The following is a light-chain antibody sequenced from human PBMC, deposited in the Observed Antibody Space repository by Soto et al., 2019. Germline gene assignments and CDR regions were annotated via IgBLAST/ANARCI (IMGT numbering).Light chain of an antibody. J-gene: IGKJ1*01. CDR3: QQYGTTPWT. Sequence: EIVLTQSPGTLSLSPGERATLSGRDSQSVGSNYLAWFQQKPGQAPRLLIYAASKRASDIPDRFSGSGSGSDFTLTISRLEPEDFAVYYCQQYGTTPWTFGRGTKVEI. CDR2: AAS. CDR1: QSVGSNY. V-gene: IGKV3-20*01.